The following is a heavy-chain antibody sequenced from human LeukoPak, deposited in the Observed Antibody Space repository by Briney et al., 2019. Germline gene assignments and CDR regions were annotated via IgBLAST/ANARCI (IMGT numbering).Heavy chain of an antibody. CDR1: GFTFSSYA. V-gene: IGHV3-30*04. CDR3: ARALSDI. CDR2: ISYDGSNK. Sequence: GGSLRLSCAASGFTFSSYAMHWVCEAPGKGLEWVAVISYDGSNKYYADSVKGRFTISRDNSKNALYLQMNSLRAEDTAVYYCARALSDIWGQETMVTVSS. J-gene: IGHJ3*02.